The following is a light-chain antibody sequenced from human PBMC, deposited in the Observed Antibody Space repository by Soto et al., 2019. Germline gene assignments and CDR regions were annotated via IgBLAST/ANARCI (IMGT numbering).Light chain of an antibody. CDR3: QLSYRLPLT. J-gene: IGKJ4*01. V-gene: IGKV1-39*01. Sequence: DIQMTQSPSSLSAFVGDSVTITCHASQRISTFLNWYHQKPGKAPKLLIYSASYLQSGVPSNFSGSGSGTDFTLSIVTLQPEDFGTYFCQLSYRLPLTFGGGTKVEI. CDR2: SAS. CDR1: QRISTF.